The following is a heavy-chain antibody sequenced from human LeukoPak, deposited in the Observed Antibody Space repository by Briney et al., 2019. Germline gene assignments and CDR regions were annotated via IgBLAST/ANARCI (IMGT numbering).Heavy chain of an antibody. CDR1: DGSISSGLYQ. Sequence: PSETLSLTCSVSDGSISSGLYQWSWTRQPAGKGLEWIGRIFFSGTANYNPSLKSRVTILIDTSTNQFSLKLTSVTAADTAVYYCARGIRSAPPRVYFDYWGQGTLVTVSS. J-gene: IGHJ4*02. CDR2: IFFSGTA. D-gene: IGHD3-16*01. V-gene: IGHV4-61*02. CDR3: ARGIRSAPPRVYFDY.